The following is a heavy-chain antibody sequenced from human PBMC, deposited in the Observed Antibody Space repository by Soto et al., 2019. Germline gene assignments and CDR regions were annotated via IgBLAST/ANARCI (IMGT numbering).Heavy chain of an antibody. CDR2: MYPGYSDT. D-gene: IGHD1-26*01. CDR3: ARLSGGSRSWFDP. J-gene: IGHJ5*02. CDR1: AYSSTRYW. Sequence: YLTITCKRSAYSSTRYWNGWVQQLLLKGLESMGIMYPGYSDTRSRPSFQGQVTISAEKSIRTAYLQWSSLKASDTAMYYCARLSGGSRSWFDPWGQGTLDTVSS. V-gene: IGHV5-51*07.